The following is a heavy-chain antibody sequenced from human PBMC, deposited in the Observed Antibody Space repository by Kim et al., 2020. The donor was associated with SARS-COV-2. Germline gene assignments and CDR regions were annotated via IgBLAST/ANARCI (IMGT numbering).Heavy chain of an antibody. Sequence: GGSLRLSCAASGFTFSSYSMNWVRQAPGKGLEWVSSISSSSSYIYYADSVKGRFTISRDNAKNSLYLQMNSLRAEDTAVYYCARAPPGLWFGELQDGFDIWGQGTMVTVSS. CDR2: ISSSSSYI. CDR1: GFTFSSYS. D-gene: IGHD3-10*01. V-gene: IGHV3-21*01. J-gene: IGHJ3*02. CDR3: ARAPPGLWFGELQDGFDI.